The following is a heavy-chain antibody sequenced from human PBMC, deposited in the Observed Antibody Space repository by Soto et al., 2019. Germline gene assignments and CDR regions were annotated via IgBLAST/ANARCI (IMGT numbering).Heavy chain of an antibody. D-gene: IGHD3-16*01. Sequence: EAELVESGGGLVQPGGSLTLSCAASGFIFSDYEVDWVRQAPGRGPEWISYISDGGTTIYYAASVKGRFIISRDDAKKPLYLQMNNLEVDATAIFFCVKRNGTGGACFDASNPWGQGTVFTFLQ. CDR3: VKRNGTGGACFDASNP. V-gene: IGHV3-48*03. CDR2: ISDGGTTI. J-gene: IGHJ3*01. CDR1: GFIFSDYE.